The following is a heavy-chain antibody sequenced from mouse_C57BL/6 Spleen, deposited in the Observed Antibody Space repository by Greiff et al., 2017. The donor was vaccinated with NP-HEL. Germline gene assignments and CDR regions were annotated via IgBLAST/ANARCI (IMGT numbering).Heavy chain of an antibody. Sequence: EVQVVESGGGLVKPGGSLKLSCAASGFTFSDYGMHWVRQAPEKGLEWVAYISSGSSTIYYADTVKGRFTISRDNAKNTLFLQMTSLRSEDTAMYYCARGVLGAWFAYWGQGTLVTVSA. V-gene: IGHV5-17*01. J-gene: IGHJ3*01. CDR2: ISSGSSTI. CDR3: ARGVLGAWFAY. CDR1: GFTFSDYG.